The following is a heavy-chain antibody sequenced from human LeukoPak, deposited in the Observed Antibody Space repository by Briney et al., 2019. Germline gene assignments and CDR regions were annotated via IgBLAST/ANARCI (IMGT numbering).Heavy chain of an antibody. D-gene: IGHD3-10*01. CDR2: IYHSGST. CDR3: ARHGGGSGTYYNEYGMDV. V-gene: IGHV4-30-2*01. CDR1: GGSISSGGYY. Sequence: SETLSLTCTVSGGSISSGGYYWSWIRQPPGKGLEWIGYIYHSGSTYYNPSLKSRVTISVDTSKGQFSLKLSSVTAADTAVYYFARHGGGSGTYYNEYGMDVWGQGTTVTVSS. J-gene: IGHJ6*02.